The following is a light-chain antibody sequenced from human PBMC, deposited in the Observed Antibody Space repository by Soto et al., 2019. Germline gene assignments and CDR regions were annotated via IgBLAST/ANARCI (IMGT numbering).Light chain of an antibody. V-gene: IGLV2-11*01. CDR1: SSDVGGYNY. J-gene: IGLJ1*01. CDR3: CSYAGSYTYV. CDR2: DVS. Sequence: QSVLTQPRSVCGSPGQSVTISCTGSSSDVGGYNYVSWYQKHPRKAPKLMIYDVSKGPSRVPDRFSGSKSGNTASLTISGLQAEDEADYYCCSYAGSYTYVFGTGTKVTVL.